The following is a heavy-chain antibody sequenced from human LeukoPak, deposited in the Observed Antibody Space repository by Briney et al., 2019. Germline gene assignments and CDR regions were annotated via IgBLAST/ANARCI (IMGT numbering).Heavy chain of an antibody. CDR2: IYYSGST. CDR1: GGSISTYY. D-gene: IGHD6-19*01. V-gene: IGHV4-59*01. CDR3: ARGGLYNSGPGY. Sequence: SETLSLTCTVSGGSISTYYWSWIRQPPGKGLEWIGFIYYSGSTSYNPSLKSRVTISVDTSKNQFSLKLSSVTAADTAVYYCARGGLYNSGPGYWGQGTLVTVSS. J-gene: IGHJ4*02.